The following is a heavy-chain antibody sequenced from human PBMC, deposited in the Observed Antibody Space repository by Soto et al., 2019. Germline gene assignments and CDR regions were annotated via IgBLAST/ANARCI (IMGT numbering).Heavy chain of an antibody. CDR1: GDSINNDDHF. D-gene: IGHD3-22*01. V-gene: IGHV4-30-4*08. CDR3: MTTNGVYYYDSSY. CDR2: IFYSGAT. Sequence: SETLSLTCTVSGDSINNDDHFWTWIRQRPGQGLEWIGYIFYSGATYYNPSLKTRVTISIDKSRKYFSLDLSSVTAADTAVYYCMTTNGVYYYDSSYWGQGTLVTVSS. J-gene: IGHJ4*02.